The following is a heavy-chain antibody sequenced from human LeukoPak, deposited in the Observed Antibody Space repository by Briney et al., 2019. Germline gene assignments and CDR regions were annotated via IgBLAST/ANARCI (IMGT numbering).Heavy chain of an antibody. J-gene: IGHJ6*03. V-gene: IGHV3-48*03. CDR3: ARAENTGYDPLLSYYYYYMDV. CDR1: GFTFSSYE. Sequence: PGGSLRLSCAASGFTFSSYEMNWVRQAPGKGLEWVSYISNRGNTIYYADSVKGRFTISRDDAKNSLYLQMNSLRAEDTAVYYCARAENTGYDPLLSYYYYYMDVWGKGTTVTVSS. CDR2: ISNRGNTI. D-gene: IGHD5-12*01.